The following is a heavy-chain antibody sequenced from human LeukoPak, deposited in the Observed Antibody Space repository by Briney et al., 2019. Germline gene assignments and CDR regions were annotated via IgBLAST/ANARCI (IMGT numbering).Heavy chain of an antibody. D-gene: IGHD2-2*01. CDR3: AKPSRVVPAAAFDY. CDR2: ISSSGGST. Sequence: GGSLRLSCAASGFTFSSYAMSWVRQAPGKGLEWVSAISSSGGSTYYADSVKGRFTISRDNAKNSLYLQMNSLRAEDTAVYYCAKPSRVVPAAAFDYWGQGTLVTVSS. V-gene: IGHV3-23*01. J-gene: IGHJ4*02. CDR1: GFTFSSYA.